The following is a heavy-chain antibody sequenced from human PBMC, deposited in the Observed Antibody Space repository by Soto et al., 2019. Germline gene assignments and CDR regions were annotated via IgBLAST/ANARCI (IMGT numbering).Heavy chain of an antibody. CDR1: GDSIRGSYYY. CDR3: ARHDETPTHRGWRWFDP. V-gene: IGHV4-39*01. Sequence: QVQLQESGPGLVRPSETLSLTCTVSGDSIRGSYYYWGGLRQPPGKGLEWIASIFYSGSTYYNPSLKSRVTISVDTSMNQFSLDLTSVTAADMSVYYCARHDETPTHRGWRWFDPWGRGTLVTVSS. J-gene: IGHJ5*02. CDR2: IFYSGST. D-gene: IGHD2-15*01.